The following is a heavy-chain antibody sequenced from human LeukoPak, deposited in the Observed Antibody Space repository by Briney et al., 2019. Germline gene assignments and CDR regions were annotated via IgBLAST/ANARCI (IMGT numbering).Heavy chain of an antibody. CDR2: IYYSGST. V-gene: IGHV4-39*07. CDR1: GGSVSISSYY. Sequence: PSETLSLTCTVSGGSVSISSYYWGWIRQPPGKGLEWIGSIYYSGSTYYNPSLKSRVTISVDTSKNQFSLKLSSVTAADTAVYYCARGPDAGYGSGSYYPHWGQGTLVTVSS. CDR3: ARGPDAGYGSGSYYPH. J-gene: IGHJ4*02. D-gene: IGHD3-10*01.